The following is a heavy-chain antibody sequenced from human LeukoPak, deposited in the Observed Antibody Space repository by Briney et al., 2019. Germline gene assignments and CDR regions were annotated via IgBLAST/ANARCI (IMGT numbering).Heavy chain of an antibody. V-gene: IGHV4-39*01. Sequence: SETLSLTCTVSGGSISSRSYYWGWIRQPPGKGLEWIGSIYYSGSTYYNPSLKSRVTISVDTSKNQFSLKLTSVTATDTAVYYCARSYEGGGWLDPWGQGILVTVSS. CDR2: IYYSGST. CDR1: GGSISSRSYY. CDR3: ARSYEGGGWLDP. J-gene: IGHJ5*02. D-gene: IGHD1-26*01.